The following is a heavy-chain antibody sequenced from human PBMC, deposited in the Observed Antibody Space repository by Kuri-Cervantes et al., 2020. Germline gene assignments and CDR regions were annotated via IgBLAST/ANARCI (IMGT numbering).Heavy chain of an antibody. D-gene: IGHD2-15*01. J-gene: IGHJ5*02. V-gene: IGHV1-18*01. CDR2: VSADNGIT. CDR3: ARDRGHCSGGSCYSGFLVGPNWFDP. CDR1: GYTFSSYG. Sequence: ASVKVSCKASGYTFSSYGITWVRQAPGQGLEWMGWVSADNGITNYAQKLQDRVTVTTDTSTRTAYMELRSLRSDDTAVYYCARDRGHCSGGSCYSGFLVGPNWFDPWGQGTLVTVSS.